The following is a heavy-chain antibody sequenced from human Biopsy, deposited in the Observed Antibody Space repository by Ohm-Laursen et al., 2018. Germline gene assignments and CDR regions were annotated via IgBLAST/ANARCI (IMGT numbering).Heavy chain of an antibody. J-gene: IGHJ6*02. Sequence: SLRLSCAAPGFTFNNYGMQWVRQAPGKGLEWVAFIFYDGSNTYYADSVKGRFTISRDNSRDTLYLQMSSLRAEDTAVYYCAKDRYNYTPIGGFSMDVWGQGTTVTVSS. CDR3: AKDRYNYTPIGGFSMDV. CDR2: IFYDGSNT. D-gene: IGHD5-18*01. CDR1: GFTFNNYG. V-gene: IGHV3-30*18.